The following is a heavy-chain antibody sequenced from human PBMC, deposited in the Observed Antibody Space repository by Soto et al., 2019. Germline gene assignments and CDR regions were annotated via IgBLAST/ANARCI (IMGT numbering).Heavy chain of an antibody. Sequence: TLSLTCAVSSGPIRTYYWRWVRQSPGKGLEWIGYTYYSGTTKYNPSLKSRVTISIDTSKNQFSLKLSSVTAADTAVYYCASSGDYFSYYCDHWGQGTLVTVSS. CDR1: SGPIRTYY. CDR2: TYYSGTT. J-gene: IGHJ4*02. CDR3: ASSGDYFSYYCDH. D-gene: IGHD1-26*01. V-gene: IGHV4-59*01.